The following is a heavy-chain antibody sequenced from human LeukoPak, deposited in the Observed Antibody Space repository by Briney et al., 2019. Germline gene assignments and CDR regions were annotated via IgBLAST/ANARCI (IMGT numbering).Heavy chain of an antibody. D-gene: IGHD2-2*01. CDR1: GGTFGSYA. CDR2: IIPILGIA. V-gene: IGHV1-69*04. CDR3: ARVPPSAHQLFSSDY. J-gene: IGHJ4*02. Sequence: EASVKVSCKASGGTFGSYAISWVRQAPGQGLEWMGRIIPILGIANYAQKFQGRVTMTTDTSTTTAYMELRSLRSDDTAVYYCARVPPSAHQLFSSDYWGQGTQVTISS.